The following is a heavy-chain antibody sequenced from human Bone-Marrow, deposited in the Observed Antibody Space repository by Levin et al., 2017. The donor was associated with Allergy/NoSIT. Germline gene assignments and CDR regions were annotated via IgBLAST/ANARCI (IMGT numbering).Heavy chain of an antibody. CDR3: ARAHSPPRDYYYAMDV. V-gene: IGHV3-33*01. CDR1: GFTFSSYG. CDR2: IWYDGSNE. J-gene: IGHJ6*02. Sequence: PGGSLRLSCAASGFTFSSYGMHWVRQAPGKGLEGLAVIWYDGSNEWYADSVKGRFTISRDNSKNTLYLQMNSLRVEDTAVYYCARAHSPPRDYYYAMDVWGQGTAVTVSS.